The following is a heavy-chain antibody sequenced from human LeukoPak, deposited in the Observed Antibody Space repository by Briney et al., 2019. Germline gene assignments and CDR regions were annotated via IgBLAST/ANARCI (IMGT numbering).Heavy chain of an antibody. V-gene: IGHV4-39*07. J-gene: IGHJ4*02. Sequence: WVRQPPGKGLEGIGSIYYSGSTYYNPSLKSRVTVSVDTSKNQFSLKLSPVTAADTAVYYCARDVSPNGVVDYWGQGTLVTVSS. D-gene: IGHD2-8*01. CDR2: IYYSGST. CDR3: ARDVSPNGVVDY.